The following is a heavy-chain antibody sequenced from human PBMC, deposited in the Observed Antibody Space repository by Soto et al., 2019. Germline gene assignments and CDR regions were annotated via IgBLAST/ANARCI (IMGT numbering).Heavy chain of an antibody. CDR3: ARDLHGATLFDY. D-gene: IGHD1-26*01. CDR2: ISSSSSYI. CDR1: GFTFSSYS. J-gene: IGHJ4*02. V-gene: IGHV3-21*01. Sequence: EVQLVESGGGLVKPGGSLRLSCAASGFTFSSYSMNWVRQAPGKGLEWVSSISSSSSYIYYADSVKGRLTISRDNANNSLYLQMNSLRAEDTAVYYCARDLHGATLFDYWGQGTLVTVSS.